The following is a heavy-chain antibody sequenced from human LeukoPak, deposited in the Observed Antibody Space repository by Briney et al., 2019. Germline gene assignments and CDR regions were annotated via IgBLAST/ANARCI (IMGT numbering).Heavy chain of an antibody. Sequence: PGGSFRLSCAASGFAFSRFAMSWVRQAPGKGLEWVSSVNGPGGSTWYADSVKGRFTISRDSSKNTLFLQMNSLRAEDTAEYYCAKNDGYDYWYFDYWGRGTLATVSS. CDR1: GFAFSRFA. D-gene: IGHD5-12*01. CDR3: AKNDGYDYWYFDY. CDR2: VNGPGGST. V-gene: IGHV3-23*01. J-gene: IGHJ4*02.